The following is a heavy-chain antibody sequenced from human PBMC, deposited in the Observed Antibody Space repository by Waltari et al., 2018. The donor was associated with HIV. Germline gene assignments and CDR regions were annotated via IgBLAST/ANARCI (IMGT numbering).Heavy chain of an antibody. J-gene: IGHJ6*02. D-gene: IGHD4-17*01. V-gene: IGHV3-48*04. CDR3: AGRSHGDFPSYYYYVMDV. CDR1: GFTFSRYT. Sequence: EVQLVESGGGLVQPGGSLRLSCAASGFTFSRYTMNWVRQAPGRGLVVGSEISSISTIYDADSVKGRFTIARDNAKNSLYLQMNTLRAEDTAVYYCAGRSHGDFPSYYYYVMDVWGQGTTVTVSS. CDR2: ISSISTI.